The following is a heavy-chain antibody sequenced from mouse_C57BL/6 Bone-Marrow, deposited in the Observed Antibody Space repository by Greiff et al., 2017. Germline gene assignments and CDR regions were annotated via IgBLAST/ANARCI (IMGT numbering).Heavy chain of an antibody. CDR2: IWTGGGT. D-gene: IGHD4-1*01. V-gene: IGHV2-9-1*01. CDR3: ARMIELGEHYAMDY. Sequence: VQLVESGPGLVAPSQSLSITCTVSGFSLTSYAISWVRQPPGKGLEWLGVIWTGGGTNYNSALKSRLSISKDNSKSQVFLKMNSLQTDDTARYYCARMIELGEHYAMDYWGQGTSVTVSS. J-gene: IGHJ4*01. CDR1: GFSLTSYA.